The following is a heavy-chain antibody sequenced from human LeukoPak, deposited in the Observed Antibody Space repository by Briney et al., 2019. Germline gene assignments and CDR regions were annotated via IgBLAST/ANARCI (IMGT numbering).Heavy chain of an antibody. D-gene: IGHD2-21*02. CDR2: IYPGDSDT. CDR3: ARRSQNQNCGGDCPYDY. CDR1: GYSFTSYW. V-gene: IGHV5-51*01. J-gene: IGHJ4*02. Sequence: GESLKISCKGSGYSFTSYWIGWVRQMPGKGLEWMGIIYPGDSDTRYSPSFQGQVTISADKSISTAYLQWSSLKASDTAMYYCARRSQNQNCGGDCPYDYWGQGTLVTVSS.